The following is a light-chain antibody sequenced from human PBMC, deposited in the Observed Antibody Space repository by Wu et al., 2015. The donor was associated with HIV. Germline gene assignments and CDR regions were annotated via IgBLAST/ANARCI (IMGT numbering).Light chain of an antibody. CDR2: GAS. J-gene: IGKJ4*01. CDR3: QQYGSSPQVT. V-gene: IGKV3-20*01. CDR1: QSVSSSY. Sequence: EIVLTQSPGTLSLSPGERATLSCGASQSVSSSYLAWYQQKPGQAPRLLIYGASSRATGIPDRFSGSGSGTDFTLTISRLEPEDFAVYFCQQYGSSPQVTFGGGTKVEIK.